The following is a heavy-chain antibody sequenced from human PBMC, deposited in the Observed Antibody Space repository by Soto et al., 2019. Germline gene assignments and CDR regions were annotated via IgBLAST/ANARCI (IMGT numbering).Heavy chain of an antibody. J-gene: IGHJ6*02. V-gene: IGHV4-31*03. CDR2: NSYSGIT. D-gene: IGHD6-6*01. Sequence: QVQLQESGPGLVKPSQTLSLTCTVSGGSISSGGYYWTWIRQHPGKGLEWIGYNSYSGITYYNPSLKSRVTISLYTSKNQFSLKLSSVTAADTAVYYCARGSSIAGLYYGMDVWGQGTTVTVSS. CDR1: GGSISSGGYY. CDR3: ARGSSIAGLYYGMDV.